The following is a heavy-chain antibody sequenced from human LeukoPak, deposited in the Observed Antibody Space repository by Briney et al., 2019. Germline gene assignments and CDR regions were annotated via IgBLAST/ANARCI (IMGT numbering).Heavy chain of an antibody. V-gene: IGHV3-30*18. D-gene: IGHD2-2*01. CDR3: AKDKIHCTSPSCYSGNYAMDV. CDR2: ISYDGSKK. Sequence: GGSLRLSCAASGFTFNNYAMHWVRQAPGKGLEWVALISYDGSKKKYADSVKGRFTISRDNSKNTLYLQMNSLRAEDTALFYCAKDKIHCTSPSCYSGNYAMDVWGKGTTVTVSS. CDR1: GFTFNNYA. J-gene: IGHJ6*04.